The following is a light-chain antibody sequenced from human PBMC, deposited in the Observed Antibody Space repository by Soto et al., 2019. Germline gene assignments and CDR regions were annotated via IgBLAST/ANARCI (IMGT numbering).Light chain of an antibody. CDR3: QQYGSSPGT. CDR2: GAS. V-gene: IGKV3-20*01. CDR1: KSVSSSY. J-gene: IGKJ2*01. Sequence: EIVLTQSPGTLSLSPGERATFSCRASKSVSSSYLAWYQQKPGQAPRLLIYGASSRATGIPDRFSGSGSGTDFTLTISRLEPEEFAVYYCQQYGSSPGTFGQGTKLEIK.